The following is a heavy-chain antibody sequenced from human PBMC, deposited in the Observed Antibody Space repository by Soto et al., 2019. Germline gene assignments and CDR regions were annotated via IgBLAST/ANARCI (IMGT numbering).Heavy chain of an antibody. V-gene: IGHV4-30-4*01. Sequence: SETLSLTCAVYGGSISSGNYYWSWIRQPPGKGLEWIGFISYSGSTYYSTSLKSRVTISVDTSKSQFSLNLSFVTAADTAVYYCATMGTPATGLYFFDYWGQGSLVTVSS. D-gene: IGHD2-15*01. CDR1: GGSISSGNYY. J-gene: IGHJ4*02. CDR3: ATMGTPATGLYFFDY. CDR2: ISYSGST.